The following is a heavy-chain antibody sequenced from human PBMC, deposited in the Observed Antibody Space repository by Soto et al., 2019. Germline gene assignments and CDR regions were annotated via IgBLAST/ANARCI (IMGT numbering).Heavy chain of an antibody. D-gene: IGHD6-19*01. Sequence: PVGSLRLSCAASGFTFSDYYMSWIRQAPGKGLEWVSYISSSSSYTNYADSVKGRFTISRDNAKNSLYLQMNSLRAEDTAVYYCARVSPYSGAVAGTQWFDPWGQGTLVTVS. J-gene: IGHJ5*02. CDR1: GFTFSDYY. CDR2: ISSSSSYT. CDR3: ARVSPYSGAVAGTQWFDP. V-gene: IGHV3-11*05.